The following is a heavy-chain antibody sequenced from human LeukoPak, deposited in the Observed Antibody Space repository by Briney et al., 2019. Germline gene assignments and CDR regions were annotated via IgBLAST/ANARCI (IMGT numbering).Heavy chain of an antibody. CDR3: ARALAEYSGSRGENWFDP. Sequence: ASVKVSCKASGGTFSSYAISWVRQAPGQGLEWMGGIIPIFGTANYAQKFQGRVTITTDESTSTAYVELSSLRSEDTAVSYCARALAEYSGSRGENWFDPWGQGTLVTVSS. CDR2: IIPIFGTA. V-gene: IGHV1-69*05. J-gene: IGHJ5*02. CDR1: GGTFSSYA. D-gene: IGHD1-26*01.